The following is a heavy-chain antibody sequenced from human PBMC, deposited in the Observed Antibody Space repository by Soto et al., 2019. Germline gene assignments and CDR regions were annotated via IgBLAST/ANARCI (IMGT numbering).Heavy chain of an antibody. CDR3: GRATSGDAY. Sequence: EVQLVESGGDLVQPGGSLRLSCAASGFAFSGYWMSWVRQAPGKGLEGVANIKQDGSEKYYVDSVKGRFTISRDNAKNSLYLQMNSLRVEDTAVYYCGRATSGDAYWGQGTLVTVSS. D-gene: IGHD1-26*01. CDR2: IKQDGSEK. CDR1: GFAFSGYW. V-gene: IGHV3-7*01. J-gene: IGHJ4*02.